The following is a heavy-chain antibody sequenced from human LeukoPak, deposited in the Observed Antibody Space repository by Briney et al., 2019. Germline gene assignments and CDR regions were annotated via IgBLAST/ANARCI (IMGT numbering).Heavy chain of an antibody. V-gene: IGHV3-23*01. J-gene: IGHJ3*02. CDR3: GKNRYSGSLSPFDI. D-gene: IGHD1-26*01. Sequence: GGSLRLSCAASKFAFSSYAMSWVRQAPGKGLEWVSAISGGGGNTYYADSVRGRFTISRDNSKNTLYLQMNSLRAEDTAVYYCGKNRYSGSLSPFDIWGQGTMVTVSS. CDR2: ISGGGGNT. CDR1: KFAFSSYA.